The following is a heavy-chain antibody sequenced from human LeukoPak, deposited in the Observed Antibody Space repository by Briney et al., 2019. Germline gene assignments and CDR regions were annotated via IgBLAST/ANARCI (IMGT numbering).Heavy chain of an antibody. V-gene: IGHV3-30*18. CDR3: AKGAGWQQLVGWFDP. CDR1: GFRFSGYG. D-gene: IGHD6-13*01. CDR2: ISYDESDK. Sequence: PGRSLRLSCAASGFRFSGYGMHWVRQAPGKGLEWVAVISYDESDKYYADSVKGRFTISRDNSKSTLYLQMNSLRVDDTAVYYCAKGAGWQQLVGWFDPRGQGTLVTVSS. J-gene: IGHJ5*02.